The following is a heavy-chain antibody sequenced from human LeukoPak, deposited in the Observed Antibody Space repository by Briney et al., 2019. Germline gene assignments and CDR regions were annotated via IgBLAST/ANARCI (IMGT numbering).Heavy chain of an antibody. V-gene: IGHV3-30*02. J-gene: IGHJ4*02. CDR1: GFTFSSYG. D-gene: IGHD3-22*01. CDR2: IRYDRSNK. Sequence: GGSLRLSCAASGFTFSSYGMHWVRQAPGKGLEWVAFIRYDRSNKYYADSVKGRFTISRDNSKNTLYLQMNSLRAEDTAVYYCANGHYYDSSGYYLRDYWGQGTLVTVSS. CDR3: ANGHYYDSSGYYLRDY.